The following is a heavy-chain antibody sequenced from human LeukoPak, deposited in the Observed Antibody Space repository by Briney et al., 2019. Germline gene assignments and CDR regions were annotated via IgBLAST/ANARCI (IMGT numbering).Heavy chain of an antibody. CDR3: VREDDYSSGNWFDP. D-gene: IGHD4-11*01. CDR1: GASISSGAYY. CDR2: IYYSGNT. J-gene: IGHJ5*02. Sequence: PSQTLSLTCTVSGASISSGAYYWSWLRQPPGKGLEWIGYIYYSGNTYYNPSLKSRVTISADTSKNQFSLRLSSVTAADTAVYYCVREDDYSSGNWFDPWGQGTLVTVSS. V-gene: IGHV4-30-4*01.